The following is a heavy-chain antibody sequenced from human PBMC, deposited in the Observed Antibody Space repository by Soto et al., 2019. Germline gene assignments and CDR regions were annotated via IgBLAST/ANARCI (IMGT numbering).Heavy chain of an antibody. CDR3: AKDEISKTIRGDAFNF. Sequence: GGSLRLSCAASGFTFSSDGMHWVRQAPGKGLEWVAVISYDGSYQYYVDSVKGRFTISRDSSKNTLYLQMNSLRAEDTAVYYCAKDEISKTIRGDAFNFWGQGTMVTVSS. D-gene: IGHD1-7*01. CDR2: ISYDGSYQ. J-gene: IGHJ3*01. V-gene: IGHV3-30*18. CDR1: GFTFSSDG.